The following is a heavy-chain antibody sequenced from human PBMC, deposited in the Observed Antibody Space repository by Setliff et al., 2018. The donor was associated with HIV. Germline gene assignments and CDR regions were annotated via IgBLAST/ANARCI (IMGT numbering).Heavy chain of an antibody. J-gene: IGHJ4*02. CDR3: ARVVDRDYDFWSAYEY. V-gene: IGHV1-69*13. CDR2: IIPIYGTP. CDR1: GGTFSSYA. D-gene: IGHD3-3*01. Sequence: SVKVSCKASGGTFSSYAITWVRQAPGQGPEWMGGIIPIYGTPNYAQRFQGRVTITADESTSTAYMDLSSLTSDDTAVYYCARVVDRDYDFWSAYEYWGQGTMVTVSS.